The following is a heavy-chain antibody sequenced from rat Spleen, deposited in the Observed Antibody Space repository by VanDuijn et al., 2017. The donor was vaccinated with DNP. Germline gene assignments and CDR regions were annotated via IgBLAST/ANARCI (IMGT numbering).Heavy chain of an antibody. V-gene: IGHV5-31*01. Sequence: EVQLVESGGDLVQPGRSLKLSCVASGFTFNYYWMAWVRQVPGKGLEWIASITSGSGSTSYLDSVRGRFTISRDDAKDTLSLQMNSLRSEDTATYYCVTWGDYSTYYFDYWGQGVMVTVSS. D-gene: IGHD1-2*01. CDR1: GFTFNYYW. J-gene: IGHJ2*01. CDR3: VTWGDYSTYYFDY. CDR2: ITSGSGST.